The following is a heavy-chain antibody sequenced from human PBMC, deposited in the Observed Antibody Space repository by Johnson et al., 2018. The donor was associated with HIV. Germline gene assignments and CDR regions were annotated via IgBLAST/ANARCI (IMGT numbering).Heavy chain of an antibody. V-gene: IGHV3-53*01. CDR1: GFTVSRNY. D-gene: IGHD3-9*01. CDR2: IHSGGST. Sequence: VQLVESGGGVVQPGRSLRLSCAVFGFTVSRNYMSWVRQAPGKGMEWVSVIHSGGSTYYADSVKGRFTISRDNSKNTLYLQMNSLRAEDTAVYYCARDDILTGYYDAFDIWGQGTMVTVSS. CDR3: ARDDILTGYYDAFDI. J-gene: IGHJ3*02.